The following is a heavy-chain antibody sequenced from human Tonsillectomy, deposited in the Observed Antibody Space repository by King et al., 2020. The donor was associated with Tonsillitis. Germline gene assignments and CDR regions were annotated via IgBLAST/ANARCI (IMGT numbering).Heavy chain of an antibody. J-gene: IGHJ6*02. D-gene: IGHD2-2*01. V-gene: IGHV3-48*04. CDR2: IMRSRRTK. CDR3: AREPPDIVVVPAADYSYYGMDV. CDR1: GFTFSSYS. Sequence: VQLVESGGGLVQPGGSLRLSCAASGFTFSSYSMNWVRQAPGKGLEWVSNIMRSRRTKYYEDSVKGRFTISRDNAKNSLYLQMNSLRAEDTAVYYCAREPPDIVVVPAADYSYYGMDVWGQGTTVTVSS.